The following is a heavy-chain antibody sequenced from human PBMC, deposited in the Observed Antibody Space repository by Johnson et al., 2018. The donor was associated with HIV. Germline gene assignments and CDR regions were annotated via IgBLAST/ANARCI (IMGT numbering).Heavy chain of an antibody. CDR3: ARGLITMIVVVTFDAFDI. D-gene: IGHD3-22*01. CDR1: GFTFSSYA. J-gene: IGHJ3*02. CDR2: ISYDGSNK. Sequence: QVQLVESGGGVVQPGRSLRLSCAASGFTFSSYAMHWVRQAPGKGLEWVAVISYDGSNKYYADSVKGRFTISRDNSKNTLYLQMNSLRDEDTAVYYCARGLITMIVVVTFDAFDIWGQGTMVTVSS. V-gene: IGHV3-30*04.